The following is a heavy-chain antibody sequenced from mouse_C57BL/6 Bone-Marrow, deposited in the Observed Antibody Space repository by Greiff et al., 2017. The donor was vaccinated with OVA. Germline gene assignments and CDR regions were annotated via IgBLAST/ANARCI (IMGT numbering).Heavy chain of an antibody. D-gene: IGHD2-3*01. CDR1: GYAFTNYL. J-gene: IGHJ3*01. CDR3: AGYFFAY. V-gene: IGHV1-54*01. Sequence: QVQLKESGAELVRPGTSVKVSCKASGYAFTNYLIEWVKQRPGQGLEWIGVINPGSGGTNYNEKFKGKATLTADKSSSTAYMQLSSLTSEDSAVYFCAGYFFAYWGQGTLVTVSA. CDR2: INPGSGGT.